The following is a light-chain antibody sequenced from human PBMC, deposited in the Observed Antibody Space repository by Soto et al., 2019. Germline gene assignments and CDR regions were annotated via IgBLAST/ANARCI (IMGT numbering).Light chain of an antibody. CDR3: CSYAGSSTSPYV. V-gene: IGLV2-23*02. Sequence: QSVLTQPASVSGSPGQSITVSCTGTSSDVGGYKLVSWYQQHPGKAPKFMIYEVGKRPSGVSSRFSGAKSGNTASRTISGLQAEDEADYYCCSYAGSSTSPYVFGTGTKDTVL. CDR1: SSDVGGYKL. J-gene: IGLJ1*01. CDR2: EVG.